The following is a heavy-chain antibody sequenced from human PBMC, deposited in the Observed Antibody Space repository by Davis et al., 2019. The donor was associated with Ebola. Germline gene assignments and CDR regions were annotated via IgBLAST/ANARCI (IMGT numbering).Heavy chain of an antibody. D-gene: IGHD1-20*01. CDR1: GNSFNTHW. Sequence: GESLKISCKDSGNSFNTHWIGWVRQIPGKGLEWMGIIYTGDSDTRYSPSFRGQVTISADKSIKTAFLQWSSLKASDTAMYYCATLRRTITGMDDGFDIWGQGTMVTVSS. J-gene: IGHJ3*02. V-gene: IGHV5-51*01. CDR2: IYTGDSDT. CDR3: ATLRRTITGMDDGFDI.